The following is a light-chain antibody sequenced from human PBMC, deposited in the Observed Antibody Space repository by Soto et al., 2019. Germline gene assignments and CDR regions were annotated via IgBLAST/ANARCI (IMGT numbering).Light chain of an antibody. V-gene: IGLV2-14*01. J-gene: IGLJ1*01. CDR2: DVS. CDR1: SSEVGGYNY. CDR3: SLYTSSSSLGV. Sequence: HSALTQPASVSGSPGQSITISCTGTSSEVGGYNYVSWYQQHPGKSPKLMIYDVSNRPSGVSNRFSGSKSGNTASLTISGLQAEDEADYYCSLYTSSSSLGVFGTGTKLTVL.